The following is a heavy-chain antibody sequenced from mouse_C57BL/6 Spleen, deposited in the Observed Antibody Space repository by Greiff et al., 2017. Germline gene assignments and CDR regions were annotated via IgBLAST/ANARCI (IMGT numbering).Heavy chain of an antibody. Sequence: EVQVVESGGGLVKPGGSLKLSCAASGFTFSSYAMSWVRQTPEKRLEWVATISDGGSYTYYPDNVKGRFTISRDNAKNNLYLQMSHLKSEDTAMYYCARGRSNFYAMDYWGQGTSVTVSS. J-gene: IGHJ4*01. CDR2: ISDGGSYT. CDR3: ARGRSNFYAMDY. V-gene: IGHV5-4*01. CDR1: GFTFSSYA. D-gene: IGHD2-5*01.